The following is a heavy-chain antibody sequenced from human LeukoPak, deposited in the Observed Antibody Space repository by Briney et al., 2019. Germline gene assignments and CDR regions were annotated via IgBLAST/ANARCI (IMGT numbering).Heavy chain of an antibody. Sequence: AGGSLRLSCAASGFTFSSYAMSWVRQAPGKGLEWVSAISGSGGSTYYADSVKGRFTISRDNSKNTLYLQMNSLRAEDTAVYYCARGKRNSEYSGYDYGFRGIYYYYYGMDVWAKGPRSPSP. D-gene: IGHD5-12*01. CDR1: GFTFSSYA. J-gene: IGHJ6*02. CDR3: ARGKRNSEYSGYDYGFRGIYYYYYGMDV. V-gene: IGHV3-23*01. CDR2: ISGSGGST.